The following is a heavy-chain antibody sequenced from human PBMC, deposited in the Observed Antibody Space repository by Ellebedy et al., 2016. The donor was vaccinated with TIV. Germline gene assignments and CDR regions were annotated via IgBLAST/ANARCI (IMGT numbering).Heavy chain of an antibody. CDR1: DFSVSDNY. V-gene: IGHV3-53*01. CDR2: IFSGGST. D-gene: IGHD4/OR15-4a*01. CDR3: ARDEGKKGGYYAAGPEEGFDP. Sequence: GGSLRLXXPASDFSVSDNYINWVRQAPGKGLDWVSVIFSGGSTFYADSVKGRFTISRDNSKNTLYLQMNSLRAEDTAVYYCARDEGKKGGYYAAGPEEGFDPWGQGTLVTVSS. J-gene: IGHJ5*02.